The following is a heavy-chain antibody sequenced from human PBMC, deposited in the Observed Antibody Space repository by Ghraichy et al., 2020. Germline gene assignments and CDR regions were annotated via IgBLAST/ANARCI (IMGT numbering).Heavy chain of an antibody. CDR1: GFTFSDYY. D-gene: IGHD3-22*01. CDR3: AREDGAIVVVTAVDY. J-gene: IGHJ4*02. V-gene: IGHV3-11*04. Sequence: GGSLRLSCAASGFTFSDYYMSWIRQAPGKGLEWVSYISSSGSTIYYADSVKGRFTISRDNAKNSLYLQMNSLRAEDTAVYYCAREDGAIVVVTAVDYWGQGTLVTVSS. CDR2: ISSSGSTI.